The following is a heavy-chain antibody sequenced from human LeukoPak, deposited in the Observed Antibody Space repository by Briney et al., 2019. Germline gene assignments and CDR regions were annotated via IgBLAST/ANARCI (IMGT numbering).Heavy chain of an antibody. J-gene: IGHJ4*02. V-gene: IGHV4-61*02. CDR3: ARDSHIPYYYDSSGHLSVR. D-gene: IGHD3-22*01. Sequence: SQTLSLTCTVSGGSISSGSYYWSWIRQPAGKGLEWIGRIYTSGSTNYNPSLKSRVTISVDTSKNQFSLKLSSVTAADTAVYYCARDSHIPYYYDSSGHLSVRWGQGTLVTVSS. CDR1: GGSISSGSYY. CDR2: IYTSGST.